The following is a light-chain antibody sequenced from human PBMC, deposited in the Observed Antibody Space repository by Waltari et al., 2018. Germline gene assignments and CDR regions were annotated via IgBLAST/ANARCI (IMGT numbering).Light chain of an antibody. CDR3: QKYGTLPAT. J-gene: IGKJ1*01. Sequence: EIVLTQSPGTLSLSPGERATLSCRASQSGSRTLAWYQQKPGQAPRLLIYDASNRATGIPDRFSGSGSETDFSLTISRLEPEDFAVYYCQKYGTLPATFGQGTKVEVK. CDR1: QSGSRT. V-gene: IGKV3-20*01. CDR2: DAS.